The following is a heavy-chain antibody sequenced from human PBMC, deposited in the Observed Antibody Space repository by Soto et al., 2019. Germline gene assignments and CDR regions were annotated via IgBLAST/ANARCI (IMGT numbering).Heavy chain of an antibody. CDR1: GGSISSSSYY. Sequence: SETLSLTCTVSGGSISSSSYYWGWIRQPPGKGLEWIGSIYYSGSTYYNPSLKSRVTISVDTSKNQFSLKLSSVTAADTAVYYCARLDDYGDYSPEYYFDYWGQGTLVTVSS. D-gene: IGHD4-17*01. J-gene: IGHJ4*02. CDR2: IYYSGST. V-gene: IGHV4-39*01. CDR3: ARLDDYGDYSPEYYFDY.